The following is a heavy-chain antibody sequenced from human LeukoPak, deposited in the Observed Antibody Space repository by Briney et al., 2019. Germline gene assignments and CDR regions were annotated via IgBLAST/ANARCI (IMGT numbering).Heavy chain of an antibody. J-gene: IGHJ6*02. CDR3: ATFPKIVVVPAAMDSYYYGMDV. V-gene: IGHV1-69*13. CDR1: GGTFSSYA. D-gene: IGHD2-2*01. CDR2: IIPIFGTA. Sequence: SVKVSCKASGGTFSSYAISWVRQAPGQGLEWMGGIIPIFGTANYAQKFQGRVTITADESTSTAYMELSSLRSEDTAVYYCATFPKIVVVPAAMDSYYYGMDVWGQGTTVTVSS.